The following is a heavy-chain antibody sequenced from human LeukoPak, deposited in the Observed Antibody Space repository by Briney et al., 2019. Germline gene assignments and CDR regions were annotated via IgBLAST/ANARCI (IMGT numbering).Heavy chain of an antibody. CDR3: ARDRVTTSSWPRVEYYYMDV. J-gene: IGHJ6*03. D-gene: IGHD4-11*01. V-gene: IGHV3-7*01. Sequence: GGSLRLSCVASGFTFSRYWMSWVRQAPGKGLEWVANINQEGREKYALDSAKGRFTISRDNARNSLYLQMNSLRAEDTAVYYCARDRVTTSSWPRVEYYYMDVWGKGTTVTISS. CDR1: GFTFSRYW. CDR2: INQEGREK.